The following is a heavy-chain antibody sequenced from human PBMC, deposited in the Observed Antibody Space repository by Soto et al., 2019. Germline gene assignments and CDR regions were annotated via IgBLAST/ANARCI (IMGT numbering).Heavy chain of an antibody. V-gene: IGHV4-39*01. Sequence: PSETLSLTCTVSGGSISSNSYYWGWIRQPPGKGLEWIGTIYYSGSTYYDTSLKSRVAISVDTSKNQFSLKLSSVTAADTAVFYCARQFSVYAGYGRYFDYWGRGTLVTVSS. CDR3: ARQFSVYAGYGRYFDY. CDR2: IYYSGST. J-gene: IGHJ4*02. CDR1: GGSISSNSYY. D-gene: IGHD5-12*01.